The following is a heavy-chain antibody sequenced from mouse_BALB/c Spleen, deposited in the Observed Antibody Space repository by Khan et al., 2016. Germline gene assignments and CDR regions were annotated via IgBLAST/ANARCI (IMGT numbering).Heavy chain of an antibody. CDR3: AGGGGYFDY. CDR2: IHYSGST. CDR1: GYSITSGYS. J-gene: IGHJ2*01. V-gene: IGHV3-1*02. Sequence: EVQLQESGPDLVKPSQSLSLTCTVTGYSITSGYSWHWIRQFPGNNLEWMGYIHYSGSTNYNPYLKSRVTITRDTSKNQFFLQLNSVTTEDRAAYCCAGGGGYFDYWGRGTNLPVSS. D-gene: IGHD1-1*02.